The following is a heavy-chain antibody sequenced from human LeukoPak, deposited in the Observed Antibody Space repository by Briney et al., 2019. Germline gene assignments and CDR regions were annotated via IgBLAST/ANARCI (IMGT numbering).Heavy chain of an antibody. Sequence: GGSLRLSCAASGFTFSSYWMSWVRQAPGKGLEGVANIKQDGSEKYYVDSVKGQFTISRDNTKNSLYLQMNSLRAEDTAVYYCARVAGDYDFWSGYPFYYYYYMDVWGKGTTVTVSS. D-gene: IGHD3-3*01. CDR2: IKQDGSEK. CDR1: GFTFSSYW. CDR3: ARVAGDYDFWSGYPFYYYYYMDV. J-gene: IGHJ6*03. V-gene: IGHV3-7*01.